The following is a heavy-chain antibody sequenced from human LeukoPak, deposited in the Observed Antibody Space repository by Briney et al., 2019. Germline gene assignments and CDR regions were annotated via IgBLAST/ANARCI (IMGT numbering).Heavy chain of an antibody. CDR3: AREEESYYYGSGSYCY. J-gene: IGHJ4*02. D-gene: IGHD3-10*01. Sequence: DPSETLSLTCDVSGGSIDSTNWWNWVRQPPGKGLEWIGEIHHDGRINYNPSLKSRVTLSVDKSKNQFSLRLNSVTAADTAVYYCAREEESYYYGSGSYCYWGQGTLVTVSS. V-gene: IGHV4/OR15-8*01. CDR1: GGSIDSTNW. CDR2: IHHDGRI.